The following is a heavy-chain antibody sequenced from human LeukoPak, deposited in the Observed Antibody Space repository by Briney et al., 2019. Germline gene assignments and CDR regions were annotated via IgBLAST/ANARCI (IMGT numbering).Heavy chain of an antibody. CDR1: GASISSSNYY. D-gene: IGHD5-12*01. CDR2: IYYSGGT. V-gene: IGHV4-39*02. J-gene: IGHJ5*02. Sequence: SETLSLTCTVSGASISSSNYYWGWIRQLPGKGLEWIGSIYYSGGTYYNPSLKSRVTISVDTSKNHFFLKLTSATAADTAMYYCTRPVAVATNRFDPWGQGTLVTVSS. CDR3: TRPVAVATNRFDP.